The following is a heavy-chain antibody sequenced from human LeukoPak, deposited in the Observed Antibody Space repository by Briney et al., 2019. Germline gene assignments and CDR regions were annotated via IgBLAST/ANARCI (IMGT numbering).Heavy chain of an antibody. V-gene: IGHV1-46*01. J-gene: IGHJ4*02. CDR2: INPSGGST. D-gene: IGHD2-15*01. CDR1: GYTFTSYG. Sequence: ASVKVSCKASGYTFTSYGISWVRQAPGQGLEWMGIINPSGGSTSYAQKFQGRVTMTRDTSISTAYMELSRLRSDDTAVYYCARVPYCSGGSCYSGFDYWGQGTLVTVSS. CDR3: ARVPYCSGGSCYSGFDY.